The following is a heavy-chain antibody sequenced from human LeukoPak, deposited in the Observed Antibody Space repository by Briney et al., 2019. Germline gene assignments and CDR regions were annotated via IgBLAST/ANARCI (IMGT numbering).Heavy chain of an antibody. CDR2: INHSGST. D-gene: IGHD2-2*01. J-gene: IGHJ4*02. Sequence: SETLSLTCAVYGGSFSGYYWSWIRQPPGEGLEWIGEINHSGSTNYNPSLKSRVTISVDTSKNQFSLKLSSVTAADTAVYYCARAAPLGYCSSTSCYGVDYWGQGTLVTVSS. V-gene: IGHV4-34*01. CDR1: GGSFSGYY. CDR3: ARAAPLGYCSSTSCYGVDY.